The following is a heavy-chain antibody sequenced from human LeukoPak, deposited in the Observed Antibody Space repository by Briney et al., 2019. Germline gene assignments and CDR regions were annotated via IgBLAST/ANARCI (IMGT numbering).Heavy chain of an antibody. CDR3: ARASQGTIFGVVIKSWFDP. V-gene: IGHV3-53*01. Sequence: GGSLRLSCAASGFTVSSNYMSWVRQAPGKGLEWVSVIYSGGGTYYADSVKGRFTISRDNSKNTLYLQMNSLRAEDTAVYYCARASQGTIFGVVIKSWFDPWGQGTLVTVSS. CDR2: IYSGGGT. CDR1: GFTVSSNY. D-gene: IGHD3-3*01. J-gene: IGHJ5*02.